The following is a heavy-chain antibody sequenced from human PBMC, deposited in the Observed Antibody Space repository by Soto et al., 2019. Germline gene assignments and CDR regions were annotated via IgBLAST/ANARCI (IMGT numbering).Heavy chain of an antibody. CDR3: ARDPYDYGDHDDYFDY. J-gene: IGHJ4*02. CDR2: INAGNVNT. D-gene: IGHD4-17*01. CDR1: GYTFTSYV. Sequence: ASVKVSCKTSGYTFTSYVISWVRQAPGQGLEWMGWINAGNVNTKYSQKFQGRVTITRDTSASAVYMELSSLRPEDTAVYYCARDPYDYGDHDDYFDYWGQGTLVTVSS. V-gene: IGHV1-3*01.